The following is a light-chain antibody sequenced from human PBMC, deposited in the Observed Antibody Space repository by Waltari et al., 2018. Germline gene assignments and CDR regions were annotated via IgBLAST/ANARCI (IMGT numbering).Light chain of an antibody. CDR1: QSVSSY. CDR3: QQHYTTPWT. Sequence: DIVLTQSPATLSLSPGQRATLSCRASQSVSSYLAWYQQKPDQAPRLLIYDASNRATGIPARFSGSGSGTDFTLTISSLEPEDFAVYYCQQHYTTPWTFGQGTKVEIK. J-gene: IGKJ1*01. CDR2: DAS. V-gene: IGKV3-11*01.